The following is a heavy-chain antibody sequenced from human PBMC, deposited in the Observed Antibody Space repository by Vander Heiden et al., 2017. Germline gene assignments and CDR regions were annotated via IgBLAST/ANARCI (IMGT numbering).Heavy chain of an antibody. CDR1: DGSSSSKSYC. Sequence: QLQLQESGPGLVKPSETLSLNCSLSDGSSSSKSYCWTWIRQPPGKGLELIGTVFYGGTAYYTPSLQSRVTVSIETSKNLFSLELRSVTAADTAVYYCARCPLEMAAFHDAFDVWGHGKMVTVSS. D-gene: IGHD2-21*01. V-gene: IGHV4-39*01. CDR3: ARCPLEMAAFHDAFDV. CDR2: VFYGGTA. J-gene: IGHJ3*01.